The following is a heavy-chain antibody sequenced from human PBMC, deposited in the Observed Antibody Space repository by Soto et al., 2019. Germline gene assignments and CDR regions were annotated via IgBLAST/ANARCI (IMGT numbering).Heavy chain of an antibody. CDR3: AFTPYYDFWSGYYVVGGYYYGMDV. J-gene: IGHJ6*02. V-gene: IGHV7-4-1*01. D-gene: IGHD3-3*01. CDR2: INTDTGNP. CDR1: GYTFTSYA. Sequence: GASVKVSCKASGYTFTSYAMNWVRQAPGQGLEWMGWINTDTGNPTYAQGFTGRFVFSLDTSVSTAYLQICSLKAEDTAVYYCAFTPYYDFWSGYYVVGGYYYGMDVWGQGTTVTVSS.